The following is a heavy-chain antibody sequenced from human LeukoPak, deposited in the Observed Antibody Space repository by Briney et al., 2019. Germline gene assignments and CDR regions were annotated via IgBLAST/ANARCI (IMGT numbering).Heavy chain of an antibody. CDR2: IWYDGSNE. V-gene: IGHV3-33*08. D-gene: IGHD2-15*01. J-gene: IGHJ3*02. CDR1: GFTFSSYA. CDR3: ARETGICATPNSCHDAFDT. Sequence: PGGSLRLSCAASGFTFSSYAMHWLRQAPGKGLEWLTIIWYDGSNEYYVDSVRRRFTISRDNSKNTLYLQMNSLRAEDTAVYYCARETGICATPNSCHDAFDTWGQGTMVTVSS.